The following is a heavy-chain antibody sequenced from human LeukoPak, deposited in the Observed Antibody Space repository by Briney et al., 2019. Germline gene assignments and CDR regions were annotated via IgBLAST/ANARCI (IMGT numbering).Heavy chain of an antibody. CDR2: IYYSGST. Sequence: SETLSLTCTVSGASISSYYWSWIRQPPGKGLEWIGYIYYSGSTNYNPSLKSRVTISVDTSKNQFSLRLSSVTAADTAVYYCARHRYYYDSSGYYYQPWGQGTLVTVST. J-gene: IGHJ5*02. V-gene: IGHV4-59*01. CDR3: ARHRYYYDSSGYYYQP. CDR1: GASISSYY. D-gene: IGHD3-22*01.